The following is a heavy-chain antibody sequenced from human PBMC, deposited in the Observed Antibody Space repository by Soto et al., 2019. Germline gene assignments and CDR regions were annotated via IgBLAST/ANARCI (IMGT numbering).Heavy chain of an antibody. CDR3: TRGGQLFAGNYFDY. CDR2: ISNYNGNT. Sequence: QVQLVQSGAEVKKPGASVKVSCKASGYTFTSYGISWVRQAPGQGLEWWGWISNYNGNTNYAQKPQGRVTMTPDTRTSTAYMELRSLKSDDTAVYYCTRGGQLFAGNYFDYWGQGTLVTVSS. D-gene: IGHD3-10*02. J-gene: IGHJ4*02. CDR1: GYTFTSYG. V-gene: IGHV1-18*01.